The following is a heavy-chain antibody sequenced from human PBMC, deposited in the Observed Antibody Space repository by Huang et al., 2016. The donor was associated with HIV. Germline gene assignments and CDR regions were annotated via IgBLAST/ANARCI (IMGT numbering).Heavy chain of an antibody. D-gene: IGHD3-10*01. J-gene: IGHJ6*03. CDR3: GRDAGRGYYYMDV. Sequence: QVRLVQSGAEMQKPWSSVRLSFKASGGTFSTYAFGWVEPAPGQGLEWVGGIIPIFGTTKYAQRVQGRVRITADESTGTAYMELSSLRSEETAVYYCGRDAGRGYYYMDVWGNGTPVIVSS. V-gene: IGHV1-69*13. CDR1: GGTFSTYA. CDR2: IIPIFGTT.